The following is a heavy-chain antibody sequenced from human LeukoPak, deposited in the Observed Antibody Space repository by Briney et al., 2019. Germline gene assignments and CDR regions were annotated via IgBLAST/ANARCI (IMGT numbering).Heavy chain of an antibody. CDR3: ARGWPQLGYFDY. D-gene: IGHD5-24*01. CDR1: GFTFDDYD. V-gene: IGHV3-20*04. CDR2: INWSGGST. J-gene: IGHJ4*02. Sequence: GGSLRLSCAASGFTFDDYDMSWVRQTPGKGLEWVSGINWSGGSTGYEDYEKGRFTVSRDNAKDCLYLHMNSLRADDTALYYCARGWPQLGYFDYWGQGTLVTVSS.